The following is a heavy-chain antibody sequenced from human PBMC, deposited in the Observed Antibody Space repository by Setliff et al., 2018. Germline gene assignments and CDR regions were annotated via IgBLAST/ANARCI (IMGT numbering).Heavy chain of an antibody. V-gene: IGHV7-4-1*02. CDR2: INTNTGNP. CDR1: RYTFNSYA. Sequence: ASVKVSCKASRYTFNSYAMNWVRQAPGKGLEWMGWINTNTGNPTYAQGFTGRFVFSLDTSVSTAYLKISILKAEDTAVYYCARGGEIITIFGVITPDYYYYMDVWGTGTTVTVSS. CDR3: ARGGEIITIFGVITPDYYYYMDV. J-gene: IGHJ6*03. D-gene: IGHD3-3*01.